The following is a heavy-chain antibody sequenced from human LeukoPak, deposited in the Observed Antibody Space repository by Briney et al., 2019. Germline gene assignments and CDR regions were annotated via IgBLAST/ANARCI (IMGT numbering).Heavy chain of an antibody. V-gene: IGHV1-69*13. CDR1: GGTFSGYT. J-gene: IGHJ3*02. CDR2: IITIFGTV. D-gene: IGHD4-17*01. CDR3: ARGPTPDAFDI. Sequence: SVTVSCTASGGTFSGYTISWVQQAPGQGLEWMGGIITIFGTVNYAQNFQGRVTITADETTSTAYMELSSLKSEDTAVYYCARGPTPDAFDIWGQGSTVTVSS.